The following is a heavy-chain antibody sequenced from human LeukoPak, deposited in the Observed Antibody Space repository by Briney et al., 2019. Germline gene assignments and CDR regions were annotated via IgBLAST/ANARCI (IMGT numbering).Heavy chain of an antibody. D-gene: IGHD3-3*01. V-gene: IGHV3-7*01. Sequence: PGGSLRLSCAASGFTFGNYWMTWVRQAPKKGLEWVANIKQDGSEKYYVDSVKGRFTISRDNAKNSLYLQMNSLRAEDTAVYYCARDESLGDFWSGYFDALDMWGQGTMVTVSS. CDR2: IKQDGSEK. CDR1: GFTFGNYW. CDR3: ARDESLGDFWSGYFDALDM. J-gene: IGHJ3*02.